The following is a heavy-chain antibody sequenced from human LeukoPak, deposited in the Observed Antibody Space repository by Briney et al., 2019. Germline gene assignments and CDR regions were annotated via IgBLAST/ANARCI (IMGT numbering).Heavy chain of an antibody. CDR3: AIHIVVVTAIPTDY. D-gene: IGHD2-21*02. J-gene: IGHJ4*02. Sequence: PSETLSLTCAVYGGSFSGYYWSWIRQPPGKGLEWIGEINHSRSTNYNPSLKSRVTISVDTSKNQFSLKLSSVTAADTAVYYCAIHIVVVTAIPTDYWGQGTLVTVSS. V-gene: IGHV4-34*01. CDR2: INHSRST. CDR1: GGSFSGYY.